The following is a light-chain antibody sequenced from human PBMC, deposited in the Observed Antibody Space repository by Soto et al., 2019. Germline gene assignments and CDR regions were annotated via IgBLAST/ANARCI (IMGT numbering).Light chain of an antibody. CDR1: QSVSSNY. CDR3: QHYGSSPET. V-gene: IGKV3-20*01. CDR2: GAS. Sequence: EIVLTQSPGTLALSPLERATLSCSASQSVSSNYLAWYQQKPGQAPRLLIYGASSRATGIPDRFSGSGSGTDFTLTISRLEPEDFAVYYCQHYGSSPETFGQGTKVDIK. J-gene: IGKJ1*01.